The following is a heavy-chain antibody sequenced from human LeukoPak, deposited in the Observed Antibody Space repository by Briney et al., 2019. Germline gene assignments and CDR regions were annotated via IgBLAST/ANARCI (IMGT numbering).Heavy chain of an antibody. CDR3: VRHLHDPTFDV. D-gene: IGHD1-1*01. CDR1: GFTFSSYA. CDR2: IDYSGNT. Sequence: GSLRLSCAASGFTFSSYAMSWVRQPPGKGLEWIGSIDYSGNTYYTSSLKSRVAVFEDTSKKRFSLNLNYVTAADTAVYYCVRHLHDPTFDVWGQGTLVTVSS. J-gene: IGHJ4*02. V-gene: IGHV4-39*01.